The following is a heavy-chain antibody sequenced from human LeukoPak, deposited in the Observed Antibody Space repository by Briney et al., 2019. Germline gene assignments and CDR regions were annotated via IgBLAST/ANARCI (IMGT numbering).Heavy chain of an antibody. CDR1: GYTFTGYY. Sequence: ASVKVSCKASGYTFTGYYLHWVRQAPGQGLEWMGWIHPNTGGTKYAQKFQGRVTMTRDTSSSTAYMELSSLRSADTAVYYCASEYKYDSSGANAFDIWGQGTMVTVSS. J-gene: IGHJ3*02. D-gene: IGHD3-22*01. CDR3: ASEYKYDSSGANAFDI. V-gene: IGHV1-2*02. CDR2: IHPNTGGT.